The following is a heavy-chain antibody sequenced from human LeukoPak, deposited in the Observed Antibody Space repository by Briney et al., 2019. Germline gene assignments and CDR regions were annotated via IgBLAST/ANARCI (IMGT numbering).Heavy chain of an antibody. CDR1: GFTFTRSA. CDR3: AASPDFYDSSGYSYCFDC. D-gene: IGHD3-22*01. J-gene: IGHJ4*02. CDR2: IVVGSGNT. Sequence: GASVTVRLKASGFTFTRSAVQWVRQARGQRLEWIGWIVVGSGNTNYAQKFQERVTITRDMSTSTAYMELSSLRSEDTAVYYCAASPDFYDSSGYSYCFDCRWRGTMVTVSS. V-gene: IGHV1-58*01.